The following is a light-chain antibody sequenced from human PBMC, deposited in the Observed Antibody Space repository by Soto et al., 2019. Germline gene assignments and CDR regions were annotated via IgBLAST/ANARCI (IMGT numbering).Light chain of an antibody. CDR1: QNVYNS. V-gene: IGKV3-11*01. Sequence: ETVLTQSPATLSLSPGERATLSCRASQNVYNSLAWYQQKPGQAPRLLIYDASNRAIGVPGRFSGSGSGTDFTLAIRSQEPEHLAIYYCQQRSNWPPVTFGPGNKVDI. CDR2: DAS. CDR3: QQRSNWPPVT. J-gene: IGKJ3*01.